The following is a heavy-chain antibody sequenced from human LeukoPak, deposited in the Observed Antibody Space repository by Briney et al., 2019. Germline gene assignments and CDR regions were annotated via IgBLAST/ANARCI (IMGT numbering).Heavy chain of an antibody. CDR2: ISSSGSTI. J-gene: IGHJ4*02. CDR1: GFTFSDYY. Sequence: GGSLRLSCAASGFTFSDYYMSWIRQAPGKGLGWVSYISSSGSTIYYADSVKGRFTISRDNAKNSLYLQMNSLRAEDTAVYYCARNPGKDIVVVVAVLDYWGQGTLVTVSS. CDR3: ARNPGKDIVVVVAVLDY. V-gene: IGHV3-11*01. D-gene: IGHD2-15*01.